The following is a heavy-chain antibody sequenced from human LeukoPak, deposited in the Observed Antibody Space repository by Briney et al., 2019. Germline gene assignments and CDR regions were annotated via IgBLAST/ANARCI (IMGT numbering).Heavy chain of an antibody. V-gene: IGHV1-18*01. CDR2: ISAYNGNT. CDR3: AREDYGGNGGYYYYYMDV. J-gene: IGHJ6*03. Sequence: GSVKVSCKASGYTFTSYGISWVRQAPGQGLEWMGWISAYNGNTNYAQKLQGRVTMTRDTSTSTVYMELSSLRSEDTAVYYCAREDYGGNGGYYYYYMDVWGKGTTVTVSS. D-gene: IGHD4-23*01. CDR1: GYTFTSYG.